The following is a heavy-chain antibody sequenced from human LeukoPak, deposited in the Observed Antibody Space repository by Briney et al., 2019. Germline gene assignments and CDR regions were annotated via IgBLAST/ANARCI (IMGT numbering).Heavy chain of an antibody. Sequence: TLSLTCTVSGGSISSGSYYWSWIRQPAGKGLEWIGRFYTSGSTNYNPSLKSRVTISVDTSKNQFSLKLRPVTAADTAVYYCARGRDGYNFLNRGEYYYFDYWGQGTLVTVSS. J-gene: IGHJ4*02. CDR2: FYTSGST. V-gene: IGHV4-61*02. CDR1: GGSISSGSYY. CDR3: ARGRDGYNFLNRGEYYYFDY. D-gene: IGHD5-24*01.